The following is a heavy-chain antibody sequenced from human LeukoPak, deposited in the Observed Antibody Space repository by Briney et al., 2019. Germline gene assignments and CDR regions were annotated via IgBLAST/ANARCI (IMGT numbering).Heavy chain of an antibody. CDR1: GYTFTSYG. CDR3: ARAGRVSIVVVPAANLPDY. J-gene: IGHJ4*02. V-gene: IGHV1-2*02. CDR2: INPNSGGT. D-gene: IGHD2-2*01. Sequence: GASVKVSCKASGYTFTSYGISWVRQAPGQGLEWMGWINPNSGGTNYAQKFQGRVTMTRDTSISTAYMELSRLRSDDTAVYYCARAGRVSIVVVPAANLPDYWGQGTLVTVSS.